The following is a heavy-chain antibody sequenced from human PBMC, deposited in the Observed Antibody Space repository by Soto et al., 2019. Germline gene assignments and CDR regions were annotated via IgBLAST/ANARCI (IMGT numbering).Heavy chain of an antibody. J-gene: IGHJ5*02. CDR2: IRSKAYGGTT. D-gene: IGHD5-18*01. CDR1: GFTFGDYA. Sequence: GGSLRLSCTASGFTFGDYAMSWFRQAPGKGLEWVGFIRSKAYGGTTEYAASVKGRFTISRDDSKSIAYLQMNSLKTEDTAVYYCTREGCRYSYGCGWFDPWGQGTLVTVSS. V-gene: IGHV3-49*03. CDR3: TREGCRYSYGCGWFDP.